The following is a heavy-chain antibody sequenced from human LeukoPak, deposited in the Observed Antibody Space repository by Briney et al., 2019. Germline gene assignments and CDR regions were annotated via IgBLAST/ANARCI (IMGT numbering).Heavy chain of an antibody. CDR1: GGSFSGYY. J-gene: IGHJ4*02. CDR2: INHSGST. D-gene: IGHD2-2*02. Sequence: SETLSLTCAVYGGSFSGYYWSWIRQPPGKGLEWIGEINHSGSTNYNPSLKSRVTISVDTSKNQFSLKLSSVTAADTAVYYCARGSGVPAAIRWIDYWGQGTLVTVSS. CDR3: ARGSGVPAAIRWIDY. V-gene: IGHV4-34*01.